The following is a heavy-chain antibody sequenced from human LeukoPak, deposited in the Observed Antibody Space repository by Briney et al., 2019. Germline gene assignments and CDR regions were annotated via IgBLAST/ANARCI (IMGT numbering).Heavy chain of an antibody. CDR1: GGTFSSYA. CDR3: ARKTPLAGIVSY. Sequence: ASVKVSCKASGGTFSSYAISWVRQAPGQGLEWMGGIIPIFGTANYAQKFQGRVTITTDESTSTAYMELSSLRSEDTAVYYCARKTPLAGIVSYWGQGTLVTVSS. D-gene: IGHD6-19*01. J-gene: IGHJ4*02. V-gene: IGHV1-69*05. CDR2: IIPIFGTA.